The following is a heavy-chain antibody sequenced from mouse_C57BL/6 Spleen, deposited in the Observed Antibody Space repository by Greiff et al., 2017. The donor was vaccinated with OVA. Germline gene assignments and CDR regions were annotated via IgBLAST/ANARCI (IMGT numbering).Heavy chain of an antibody. V-gene: IGHV3-8*01. CDR3: ARITTVVAEGWYFDV. CDR2: ISYSGST. J-gene: IGHJ1*03. D-gene: IGHD1-1*01. CDR1: GYSITSDY. Sequence: EVKVVESGPGLAKPSQTLSLTCSVTGYSITSDYWNWIRKFPGNKLEYMGYISYSGSTYYNPSLKSRISITRDTSKNQYYLQLNSVTTEDTATYYCARITTVVAEGWYFDVWGTGTTVTVSS.